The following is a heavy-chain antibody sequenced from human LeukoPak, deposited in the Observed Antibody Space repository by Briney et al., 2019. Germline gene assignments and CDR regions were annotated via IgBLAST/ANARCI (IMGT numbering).Heavy chain of an antibody. D-gene: IGHD4-17*01. CDR1: GGSISSSSYY. CDR3: ARVWPTVTTSFDS. CDR2: IYYSGST. J-gene: IGHJ5*01. Sequence: PSETLSLTCTVSGGSISSSSYYWGWLRQPPGKGLEWIGNIYYSGSTYYNPSLKSRVTISVDTSKNQFSLKLSSVTAADTAVYYCARVWPTVTTSFDSWGQGTLVTVSS. V-gene: IGHV4-39*07.